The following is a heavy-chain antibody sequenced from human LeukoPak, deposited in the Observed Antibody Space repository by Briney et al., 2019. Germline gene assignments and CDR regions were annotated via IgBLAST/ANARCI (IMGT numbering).Heavy chain of an antibody. CDR2: ISGSGGST. J-gene: IGHJ4*02. CDR3: AKARYSSDLDY. CDR1: GFTFSSYA. Sequence: GGFLRLSCAASGFTFSSYAMSWVRQAPGKGLEWVSAISGSGGSTYYTDSVKGRFTISRDNSKNTLYLQMNSLRAEDTAVYYCAKARYSSDLDYWGQGTLVTVSS. D-gene: IGHD6-25*01. V-gene: IGHV3-23*01.